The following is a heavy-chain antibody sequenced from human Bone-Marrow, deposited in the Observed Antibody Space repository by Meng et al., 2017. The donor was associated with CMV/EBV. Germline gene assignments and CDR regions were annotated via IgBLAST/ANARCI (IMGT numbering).Heavy chain of an antibody. CDR2: IRYDGSNK. Sequence: GGSLRLSCAASGFTFSSYGMHWVRQAPGKGLEWVAFIRYDGSNKYYADSVKGRFTISRDNSKNTLYLQMNSLRAEDTAVYYCARNGVRGVWGYYFDYWGQGTLVTVSS. CDR1: GFTFSSYG. CDR3: ARNGVRGVWGYYFDY. J-gene: IGHJ4*02. D-gene: IGHD3-10*01. V-gene: IGHV3-30*02.